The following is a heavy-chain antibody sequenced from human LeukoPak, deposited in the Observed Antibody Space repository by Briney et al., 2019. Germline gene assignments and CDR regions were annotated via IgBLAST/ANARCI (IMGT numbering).Heavy chain of an antibody. CDR3: ARECSSGICPYNNMDV. V-gene: IGHV4-4*07. J-gene: IGHJ6*02. CDR1: GVSISSSY. Sequence: PSETLSLTCTVSGVSISSSYWTWIRQPAGKGLEWIGRIYSSGSTNYNPSLKSRLTMSVDTSRNQFSLKLNSVTAADTAVYYCARECSSGICPYNNMDVWGQGTTVTVSS. D-gene: IGHD3-10*01. CDR2: IYSSGST.